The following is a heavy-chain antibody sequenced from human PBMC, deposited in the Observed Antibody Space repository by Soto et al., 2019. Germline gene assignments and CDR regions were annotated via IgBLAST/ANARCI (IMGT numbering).Heavy chain of an antibody. Sequence: QVQLQESGPGLVKPSETLSLTCTVSGGSISSYYWSWIRQPPGKGLEWIGYIYYSGSTNYNPSLKSRVTISVDTSKNQFALKLSSVTAVDTAVYYCARGLTIFGVQGWFDPWGQGTLVTVSS. CDR2: IYYSGST. V-gene: IGHV4-59*01. CDR3: ARGLTIFGVQGWFDP. J-gene: IGHJ5*02. CDR1: GGSISSYY. D-gene: IGHD3-3*01.